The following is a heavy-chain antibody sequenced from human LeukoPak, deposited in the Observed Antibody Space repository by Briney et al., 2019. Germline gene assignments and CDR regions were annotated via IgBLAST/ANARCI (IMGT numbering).Heavy chain of an antibody. Sequence: SETLSLTCTVSGGSISSYYWSWIRQPPGKGLEWIGYIYYSGSTNYNPSLKSRVTISVDTSKNQFSLKLSSVTAADTAVYYCASTSDYHGTASQYDFDYWGQGTLVTVSS. J-gene: IGHJ4*02. V-gene: IGHV4-59*01. D-gene: IGHD1-14*01. CDR3: ASTSDYHGTASQYDFDY. CDR2: IYYSGST. CDR1: GGSISSYY.